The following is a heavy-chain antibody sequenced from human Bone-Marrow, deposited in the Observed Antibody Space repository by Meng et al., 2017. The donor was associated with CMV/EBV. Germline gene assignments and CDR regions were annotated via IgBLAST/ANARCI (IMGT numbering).Heavy chain of an antibody. V-gene: IGHV3-74*01. J-gene: IGHJ4*02. D-gene: IGHD3-3*01. Sequence: GESLKISCAASGFTFSSYWMHWVRQAPGKGLVWVSRINSDGSSTSYADSVKGRFTISRDNAKNTLYLQMNSLRAEDTAVYYCAKDRRYDFWSGDFDYWGQGTLVTVSS. CDR3: AKDRRYDFWSGDFDY. CDR2: INSDGSST. CDR1: GFTFSSYW.